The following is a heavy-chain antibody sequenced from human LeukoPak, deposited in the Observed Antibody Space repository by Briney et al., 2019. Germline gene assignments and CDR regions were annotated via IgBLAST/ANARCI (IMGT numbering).Heavy chain of an antibody. CDR1: GGTFSSYA. Sequence: GASVKVSCKASGGTFSSYAISWVRQAPGQGLEWMGGIIPIFGTANYAQKFQGRVTITADESTSTAYMELSSLRSEDTAVYYCASLGYCSSTSCYGAFDIWGQGTMVTVSS. CDR3: ASLGYCSSTSCYGAFDI. CDR2: IIPIFGTA. D-gene: IGHD2-2*01. V-gene: IGHV1-69*13. J-gene: IGHJ3*02.